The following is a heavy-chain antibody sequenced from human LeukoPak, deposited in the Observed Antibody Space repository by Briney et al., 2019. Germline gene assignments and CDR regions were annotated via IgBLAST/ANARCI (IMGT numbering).Heavy chain of an antibody. CDR3: AKTYYYDSSTHDAFDI. J-gene: IGHJ3*02. CDR1: GFTFSSYA. D-gene: IGHD3-22*01. V-gene: IGHV3-23*01. Sequence: PGGSLRLSCAASGFTFSSYAMSGVRQAPGKELKWVSAISGSGGSTYYADSVKGRFTISRDNSKNTLYLQMNSLRAEDTAVYYCAKTYYYDSSTHDAFDIWGQGTMVTVSS. CDR2: ISGSGGST.